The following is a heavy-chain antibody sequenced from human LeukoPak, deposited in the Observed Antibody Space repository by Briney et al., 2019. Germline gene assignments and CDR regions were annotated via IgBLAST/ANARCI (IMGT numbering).Heavy chain of an antibody. J-gene: IGHJ2*01. CDR3: ARVPTWLWYFDL. V-gene: IGHV4-30-2*01. D-gene: IGHD5-12*01. Sequence: ASQTLSLTCAVSGGSISSGGYSWSWIRQPPGKGLEWIGYIYHSGSTYYNPSLKSRVTISVDRSKNQFSLKLNSVTAADTAVYYCARVPTWLWYFDLWGRGTLVTVSS. CDR1: GGSISSGGYS. CDR2: IYHSGST.